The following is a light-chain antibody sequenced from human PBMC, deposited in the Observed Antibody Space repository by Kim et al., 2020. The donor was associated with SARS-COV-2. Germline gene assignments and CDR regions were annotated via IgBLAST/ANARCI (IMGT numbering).Light chain of an antibody. Sequence: EIVLTQSPGTLSLSPGERATLSCRASQSVSNNSLAWYQHKPGQAPRVLIYGASSRATGIPDRFSGSGSGTDFSLTISRLEPEDFAVYYCQQYGRSPPYAFGQGTKLEIK. V-gene: IGKV3-20*01. CDR2: GAS. CDR3: QQYGRSPPYA. J-gene: IGKJ2*01. CDR1: QSVSNNS.